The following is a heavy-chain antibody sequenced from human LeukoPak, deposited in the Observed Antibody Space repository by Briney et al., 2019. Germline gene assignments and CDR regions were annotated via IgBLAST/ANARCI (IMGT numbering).Heavy chain of an antibody. CDR3: VRHEFHASGSYYMAY. J-gene: IGHJ4*02. CDR1: GYSFTSYW. CDR2: IYPADSDT. V-gene: IGHV5-51*01. D-gene: IGHD3-10*01. Sequence: GESLKISCKGSGYSFTSYWIGWVRHMPGKGLEWMGIIYPADSDTRYSPSFQGQVTISADKSVSTAHLQWSSLKASDNAIYYCVRHEFHASGSYYMAYWGQGTLVTVSS.